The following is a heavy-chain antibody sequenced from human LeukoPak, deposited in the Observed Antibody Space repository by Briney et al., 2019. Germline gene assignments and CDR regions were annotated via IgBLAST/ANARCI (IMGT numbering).Heavy chain of an antibody. CDR1: GGTFSSYA. CDR3: ARAYCSSTSCSAAAGAFDI. J-gene: IGHJ3*02. D-gene: IGHD2-2*01. V-gene: IGHV1-69*04. CDR2: IIPILGIA. Sequence: SVKVSCKASGGTFSSYAISWVRQAPGQGLEWMGRIIPILGIANYAQKFQGRVTITADKSTSTAYMELSSLRSEDTAVYYCARAYCSSTSCSAAAGAFDIWGQGTMVTVSS.